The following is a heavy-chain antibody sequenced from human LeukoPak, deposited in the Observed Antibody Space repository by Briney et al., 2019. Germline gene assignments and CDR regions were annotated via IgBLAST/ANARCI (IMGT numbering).Heavy chain of an antibody. CDR3: ARAEYYYDSSGYYYPAAFDI. D-gene: IGHD3-22*01. Sequence: GASVKVSCKASGYTFTGYYMHWVRQAPGQGLEWMGIINPSGGSTSYAQKFQGRVTMTRDTSTSTVYMELSSLRSEDTAVYYCARAEYYYDSSGYYYPAAFDIWGQGTMVTVSS. CDR1: GYTFTGYY. CDR2: INPSGGST. J-gene: IGHJ3*02. V-gene: IGHV1-46*01.